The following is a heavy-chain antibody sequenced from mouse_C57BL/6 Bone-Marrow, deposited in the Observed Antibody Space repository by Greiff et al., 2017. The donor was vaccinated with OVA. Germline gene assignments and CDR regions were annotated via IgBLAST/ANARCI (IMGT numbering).Heavy chain of an antibody. CDR2: IYPGDGDT. Sequence: VKLMESGPELVKPGASVKISCKASGYAFSSSWMNWVKQRPGKGLEWIGRIYPGDGDTNYNGKFKGQATLTADKSSSTAYMQLSSLTSEDSAVYFCAKPPMDYWGQGTSVTVSS. CDR3: AKPPMDY. V-gene: IGHV1-82*01. CDR1: GYAFSSSW. J-gene: IGHJ4*01.